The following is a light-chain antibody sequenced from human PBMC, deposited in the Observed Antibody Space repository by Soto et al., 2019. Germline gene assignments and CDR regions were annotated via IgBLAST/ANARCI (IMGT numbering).Light chain of an antibody. CDR1: QSISDR. V-gene: IGKV1-5*03. CDR3: QQYNSYLVT. J-gene: IGKJ1*01. Sequence: DIQMTQSPSTLSASVGDRVTITCRASQSISDRLAWYQQKPGKAPNLLIYKASSLESGVPSRFSGSGSGTEFTLTISSLRPDDFATYYCQQYNSYLVTFGQGTKV. CDR2: KAS.